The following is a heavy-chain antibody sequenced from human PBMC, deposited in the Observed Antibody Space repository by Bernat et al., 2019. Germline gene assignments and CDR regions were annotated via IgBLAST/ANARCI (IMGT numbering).Heavy chain of an antibody. Sequence: QVQLVQSGAEVKKPGSSVKVSCKASGGTFSSYAISWVRQATGQGLEWMGWMNPNSGNTGYAQKFQGRVTMTRNTSISTAYMELSSLRSEDTAVYYCARRGTDYYYYGMDVWGQGTTVTVSS. CDR1: GGTFSSYA. CDR3: ARRGTDYYYYGMDV. CDR2: MNPNSGNT. V-gene: IGHV1-8*02. J-gene: IGHJ6*02.